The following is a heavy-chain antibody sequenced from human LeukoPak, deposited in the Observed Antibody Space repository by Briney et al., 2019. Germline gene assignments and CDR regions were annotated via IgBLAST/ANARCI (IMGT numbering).Heavy chain of an antibody. Sequence: GAPLKISCKGSGSSFTSYWIGWVRQMPGKGLEWRGIIYPGDSDTRYSPSFQGQVTISADKSISTAYLQWSSLKASDTAMYYCARVTYYYDSSGYPPDYWGQGTLVPVSS. CDR2: IYPGDSDT. CDR1: GSSFTSYW. J-gene: IGHJ4*02. V-gene: IGHV5-51*01. CDR3: ARVTYYYDSSGYPPDY. D-gene: IGHD3-22*01.